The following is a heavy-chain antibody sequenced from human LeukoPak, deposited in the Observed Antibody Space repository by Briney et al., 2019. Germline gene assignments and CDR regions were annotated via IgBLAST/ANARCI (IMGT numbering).Heavy chain of an antibody. J-gene: IGHJ4*02. CDR1: GFTFSSYA. Sequence: GGSLRLSCAASGFTFSSYAMGWVRQAPGKGLEWVSGISGSGGSTDYADSVKGRFTISRDNSKNTLYLQMNSLRAEDTAVYYCAKDKIVGAIFRFDYWGQGTLVTVSS. CDR3: AKDKIVGAIFRFDY. CDR2: ISGSGGST. V-gene: IGHV3-23*01. D-gene: IGHD1-26*01.